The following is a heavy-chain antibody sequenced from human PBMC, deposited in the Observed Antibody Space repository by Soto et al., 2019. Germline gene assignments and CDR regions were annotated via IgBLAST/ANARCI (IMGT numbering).Heavy chain of an antibody. CDR3: ARHVYDFWSGNPGGAFDI. CDR2: TYYRSKWYN. D-gene: IGHD3-3*01. Sequence: KQSQTLSLTCAISGDSVSSNSAAWNWIRQSPSRGLEWLGRTYYRSKWYNDYAVSVKSRITINPDTSKNQFSLQLNSVTPEDTAVYYCARHVYDFWSGNPGGAFDIWGQGTMVTVSS. V-gene: IGHV6-1*01. J-gene: IGHJ3*02. CDR1: GDSVSSNSAA.